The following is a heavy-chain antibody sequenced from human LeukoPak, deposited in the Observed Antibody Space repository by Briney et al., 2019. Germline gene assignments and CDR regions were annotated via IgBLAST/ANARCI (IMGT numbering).Heavy chain of an antibody. J-gene: IGHJ1*01. Sequence: PGGSLRLSCVASGLSFSTFGMNWVRQSPGKGLEWVSYISNTGSPTNYADSVKGRFTISRDNAKNSLYLQMNSLRVEDTAIYYCARGRGEHWGQGTLVTVSS. V-gene: IGHV3-48*01. CDR1: GLSFSTFG. CDR2: ISNTGSPT. D-gene: IGHD3-10*01. CDR3: ARGRGEH.